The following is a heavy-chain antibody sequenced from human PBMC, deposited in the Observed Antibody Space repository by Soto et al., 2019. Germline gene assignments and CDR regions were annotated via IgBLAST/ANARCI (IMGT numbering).Heavy chain of an antibody. Sequence: SETLSLTCTVSGGSISSYYWSWIRQPPGKGLEWIGYIYYSGSTNYNPSLKSRVTISVDTSKNQFSLKLSSVTAADTAVYYCASLDGDRLSSDYWGQGTLVTVSS. J-gene: IGHJ4*02. D-gene: IGHD3-10*01. CDR3: ASLDGDRLSSDY. V-gene: IGHV4-59*08. CDR2: IYYSGST. CDR1: GGSISSYY.